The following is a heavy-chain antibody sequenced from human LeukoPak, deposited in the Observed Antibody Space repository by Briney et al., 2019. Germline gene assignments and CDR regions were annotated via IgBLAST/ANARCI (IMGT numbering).Heavy chain of an antibody. Sequence: SQTLSLTCTVSGGSISSGGYYWSWIRQPPGKGLEWIGYIYHSGSTYYNPSLKSRVTISVDRSKNQFSLKLSSVTAADTAVYYCARTYYDFWSGSYYYYMDVWGKGTTVTVSS. V-gene: IGHV4-30-2*01. D-gene: IGHD3-3*01. CDR1: GGSISSGGYY. CDR3: ARTYYDFWSGSYYYYMDV. CDR2: IYHSGST. J-gene: IGHJ6*03.